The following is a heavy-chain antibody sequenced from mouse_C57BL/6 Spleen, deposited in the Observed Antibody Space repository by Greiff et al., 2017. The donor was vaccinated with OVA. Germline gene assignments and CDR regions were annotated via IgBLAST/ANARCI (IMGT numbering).Heavy chain of an antibody. Sequence: VQLQESGPELVKPGASVKISCKASGYAFSSSWMNWVKQRPGKGLEWIGRIYPGDGATNYNGKFKGKATLTADKSSSTAYMQLSSLTSEDSAVYFCAHYDYDGYAMDYWGQGTSVTVSS. CDR3: AHYDYDGYAMDY. D-gene: IGHD2-4*01. V-gene: IGHV1-82*01. CDR1: GYAFSSSW. CDR2: IYPGDGAT. J-gene: IGHJ4*01.